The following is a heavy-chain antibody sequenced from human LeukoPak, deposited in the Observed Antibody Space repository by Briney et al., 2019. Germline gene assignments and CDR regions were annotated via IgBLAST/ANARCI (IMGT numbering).Heavy chain of an antibody. CDR2: ITGGGAST. CDR1: GFAFSSYA. J-gene: IGHJ4*02. V-gene: IGHV3-23*01. CDR3: AKESPPGQAYFDN. Sequence: TGGSLRLSCAASGFAFSSYAMSWVRQAPGKGLEWVSDITGGGASTYYADSVRGRFTISRDSSKNTLYLQMNSLTAGDTAVYYCAKESPPGQAYFDNWGQGTLVTVSS.